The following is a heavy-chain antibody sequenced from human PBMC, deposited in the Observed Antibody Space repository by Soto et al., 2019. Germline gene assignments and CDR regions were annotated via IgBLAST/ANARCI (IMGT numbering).Heavy chain of an antibody. V-gene: IGHV5-51*01. CDR3: ARQGYSYGYDN. J-gene: IGHJ4*02. CDR1: GYTFTSYG. CDR2: IYPGDSDT. D-gene: IGHD5-18*01. Sequence: KVSCKASGYTFTSYGISWVRQMPGKGLEWMGIIYPGDSDTRYSPSFQGQVTISADKSISTAYLQWSSLKASDTAMYYCARQGYSYGYDNWGQGTQVTVSS.